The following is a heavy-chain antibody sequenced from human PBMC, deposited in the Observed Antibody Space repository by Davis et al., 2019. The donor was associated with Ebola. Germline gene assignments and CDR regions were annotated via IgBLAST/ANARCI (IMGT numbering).Heavy chain of an antibody. CDR2: IAGSGGST. D-gene: IGHD3-16*01. V-gene: IGHV3-23*01. Sequence: GESLKISCAASGFTFSSYAMSWVRQAPGKGLEWVSAIAGSGGSTYHADSVKGRFTISRDNSKNTLYLQMKSLRAEDTAVYYCAKMTDPFMITFGDHWGQGTLVTVSS. CDR3: AKMTDPFMITFGDH. J-gene: IGHJ4*02. CDR1: GFTFSSYA.